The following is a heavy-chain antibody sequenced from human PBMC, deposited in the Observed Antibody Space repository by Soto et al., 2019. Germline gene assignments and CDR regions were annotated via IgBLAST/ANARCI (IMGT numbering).Heavy chain of an antibody. CDR2: INAGNGNT. Sequence: ASVKVSCKASGYTFTSYAMHWVRQAPGQRLEWMGWINAGNGNTKYSQKFQGRVTITRDTSASTAYMELSSLRSEDTAVYYCAREGKQLARSWFDPWGQGTLVTVSS. V-gene: IGHV1-3*01. CDR1: GYTFTSYA. J-gene: IGHJ5*02. D-gene: IGHD6-13*01. CDR3: AREGKQLARSWFDP.